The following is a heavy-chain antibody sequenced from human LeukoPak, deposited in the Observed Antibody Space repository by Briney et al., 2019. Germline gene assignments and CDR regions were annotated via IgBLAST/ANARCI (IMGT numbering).Heavy chain of an antibody. V-gene: IGHV4-30-4*01. CDR1: GGSISSGDYY. D-gene: IGHD3-9*01. CDR2: IYYSGST. Sequence: SETLSLTCTVSGGSISSGDYYWSWIRQPPGKGLEWIGYIYYSGSTYYNPSLKSRVTISVDTSKNQFSLKLSSVTAADTAVYYCRGIKYYDILTGYESGDYWGQGTLVTVSS. J-gene: IGHJ4*02. CDR3: RGIKYYDILTGYESGDY.